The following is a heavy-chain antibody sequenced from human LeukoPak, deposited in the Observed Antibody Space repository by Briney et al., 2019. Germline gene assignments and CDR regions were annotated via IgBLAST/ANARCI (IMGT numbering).Heavy chain of an antibody. CDR2: INLDGSET. Sequence: GGSLRLSCAASGFTFSNYGMTWVRQGPGEGLEWLANINLDGSETHFVDSVKGRFTISRDNAKNSLSLQMSGLRVEDTAVYYCVRGYSDWLRWGQGTQVTVSS. J-gene: IGHJ4*02. D-gene: IGHD4-11*01. CDR1: GFTFSNYG. V-gene: IGHV3-7*01. CDR3: VRGYSDWLR.